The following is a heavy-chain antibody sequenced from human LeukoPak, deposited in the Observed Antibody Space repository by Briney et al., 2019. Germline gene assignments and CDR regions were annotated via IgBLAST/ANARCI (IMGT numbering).Heavy chain of an antibody. CDR1: GLTVSSNY. D-gene: IGHD2-8*01. J-gene: IGHJ4*02. CDR2: IYSGGST. V-gene: IGHV3-66*01. CDR3: AKIAFSWVSCTIDY. Sequence: GGSLRLSCAASGLTVSSNYMSWVRHSPGKGLEWVSVIYSGGSTYYANSVKGRFTISRDNSKNTLYLQVNSLRAEDTALYYCAKIAFSWVSCTIDYWGQGTLVTVSS.